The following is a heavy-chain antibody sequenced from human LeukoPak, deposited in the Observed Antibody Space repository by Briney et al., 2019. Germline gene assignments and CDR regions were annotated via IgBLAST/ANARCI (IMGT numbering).Heavy chain of an antibody. CDR3: AREVGGYFQYNWFDL. Sequence: SVKVSCKASGGTFSSYAISWVRQAPGQGLEWMGRIIPIFGIANYAQKFQGRVTITADKSTSTAYMELSSLRSEDTAVYYCAREVGGYFQYNWFDLWGQGTLVTVSS. D-gene: IGHD2-21*01. V-gene: IGHV1-69*04. J-gene: IGHJ5*02. CDR2: IIPIFGIA. CDR1: GGTFSSYA.